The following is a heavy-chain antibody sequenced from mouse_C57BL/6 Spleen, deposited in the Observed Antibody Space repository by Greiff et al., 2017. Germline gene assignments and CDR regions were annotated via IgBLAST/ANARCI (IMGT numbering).Heavy chain of an antibody. J-gene: IGHJ3*01. V-gene: IGHV1-26*01. Sequence: EVQLQQSGPELVKPGASVKISCKASGYTFTDYYMNWVKQSHGKSLEWIGDINPNNGGTSYNQKFKGKATLTVDKSSSTAYMELRSLTSEDSAVYYCARSGGPGWFAYWGQGTLVTVSA. CDR2: INPNNGGT. CDR1: GYTFTDYY. D-gene: IGHD3-1*01. CDR3: ARSGGPGWFAY.